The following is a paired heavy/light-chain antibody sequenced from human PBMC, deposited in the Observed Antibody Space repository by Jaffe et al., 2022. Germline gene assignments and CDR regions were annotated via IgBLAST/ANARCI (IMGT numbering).Light chain of an antibody. J-gene: IGKJ1*01. CDR1: RSLLHTDGKTH. V-gene: IGKV2D-29*01. CDR2: EVS. CDR3: MQSILLPPWT. Sequence: DIVLTQTPISLSVTPGQPASISCKSSRSLLHTDGKTHLYWYLQKPGQPPQLLIYEVSNRFSGVPDRFSGSGSGTDFTLKISRVEAEDAGIYYCMQSILLPPWTLGQGTKVEIK.
Heavy chain of an antibody. J-gene: IGHJ4*02. V-gene: IGHV3-30*02. Sequence: QVQLVESGGGVVQPGGSLRLSCVASGFTFSSYAMHWVRQAPGKGLEWVSLIRYDGSTKYYADSVKGRFTISRDNAKNTLYLQMDSLSAEDTAVYYCAKKLSSYDSGSAPFDYWGQGTLVTVSS. CDR1: GFTFSSYA. CDR2: IRYDGSTK. D-gene: IGHD3-10*01. CDR3: AKKLSSYDSGSAPFDY.